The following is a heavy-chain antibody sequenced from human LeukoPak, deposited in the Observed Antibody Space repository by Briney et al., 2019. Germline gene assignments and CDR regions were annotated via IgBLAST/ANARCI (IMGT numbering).Heavy chain of an antibody. CDR3: ARELRAAAARYGANWFDP. J-gene: IGHJ5*02. CDR1: GGSFSGYY. D-gene: IGHD6-13*01. V-gene: IGHV4-34*01. Sequence: SETLSLTCAVYGGSFSGYYWSWIRQPPGKGLEWIGEINHSGSTNYNPSLKSRVTISVDTSKTQFSLKLSSVTAADTAVYYCARELRAAAARYGANWFDPWGQGTLVTVSS. CDR2: INHSGST.